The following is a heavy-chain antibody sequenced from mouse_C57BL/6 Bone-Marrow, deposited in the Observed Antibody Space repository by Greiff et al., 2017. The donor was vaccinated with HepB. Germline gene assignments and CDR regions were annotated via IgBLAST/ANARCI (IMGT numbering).Heavy chain of an antibody. CDR3: TRSGWLLR. CDR1: GFNIKDDY. D-gene: IGHD2-3*01. J-gene: IGHJ2*01. Sequence: VQLQQSGAELVRPGASVKLSCTASGFNIKDDYMHWVKQRPEQGLEWIGWIDPENGDTESASKFQGKATITADTSSNTAYLQLSSLTSEDTAVYYCTRSGWLLRWGQGTTLTVSS. CDR2: IDPENGDT. V-gene: IGHV14-4*01.